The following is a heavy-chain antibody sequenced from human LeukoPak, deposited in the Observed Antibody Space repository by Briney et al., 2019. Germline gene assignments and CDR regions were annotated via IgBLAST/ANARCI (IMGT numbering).Heavy chain of an antibody. V-gene: IGHV4-59*01. CDR3: ATGKPQRYSSGWYVKWLDP. Sequence: PSETLSLTCTVSGASISSYYWSWIRQPPGKGLEWIGYIYYSGTTNYNPSLKSRVTISVDTSKNQFSLNLSSVTAADTAVYYCATGKPQRYSSGWYVKWLDPWGQGTLVTVSS. J-gene: IGHJ5*02. D-gene: IGHD6-19*01. CDR2: IYYSGTT. CDR1: GASISSYY.